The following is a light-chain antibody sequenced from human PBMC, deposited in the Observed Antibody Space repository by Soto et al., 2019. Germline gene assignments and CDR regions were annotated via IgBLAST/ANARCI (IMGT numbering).Light chain of an antibody. J-gene: IGKJ1*01. Sequence: EILMTQSPATLSVSPGDRATLSCRASQSVSNNLAWYQQRPGQAPRLLIYGASTRATGIPARFSGSGSGTEFTFTISSLQSEDFAVYYCQQYNDCPPWTFGQGTKVEIK. CDR1: QSVSNN. CDR3: QQYNDCPPWT. CDR2: GAS. V-gene: IGKV3-15*01.